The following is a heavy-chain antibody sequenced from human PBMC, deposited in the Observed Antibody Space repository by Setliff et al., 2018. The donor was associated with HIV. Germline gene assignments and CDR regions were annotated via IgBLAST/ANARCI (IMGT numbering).Heavy chain of an antibody. CDR1: GYTFTYRY. J-gene: IGHJ5*02. CDR3: ARGTAPRPASVLEFLEWLFPNWFDP. CDR2: ITPFNGNT. Sequence: SVKVSCKASGYTFTYRYLHWVRQAPGQALEWMGWITPFNGNTNYAQKFQGRVTMTRDTSISTAYMELSSLRSDDTAVYYCARGTAPRPASVLEFLEWLFPNWFDPWGQGTLVTVSS. V-gene: IGHV1-45*02. D-gene: IGHD3-3*02.